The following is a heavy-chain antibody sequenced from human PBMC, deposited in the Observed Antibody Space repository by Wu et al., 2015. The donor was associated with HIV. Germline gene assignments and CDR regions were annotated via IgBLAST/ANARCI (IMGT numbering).Heavy chain of an antibody. V-gene: IGHV1-18*01. D-gene: IGHD4-17*01. CDR2: ISAYDGNI. Sequence: QVQLVQSGGEVKKPGASVKVSCKASGYTFTSYGISWVRQAPGQGLEWMGWISAYDGNINYAQKFQSRVTMTTEHIHEHGLYMGGAERSLKDLTDTAPVYYCVKEKNXSGQLNSKTTTTVNGNVWGQGTTVTVS. J-gene: IGHJ6*02. CDR1: GYTFTSYG. CDR3: VKEKNXSGQLNSKTTTTVNGNV.